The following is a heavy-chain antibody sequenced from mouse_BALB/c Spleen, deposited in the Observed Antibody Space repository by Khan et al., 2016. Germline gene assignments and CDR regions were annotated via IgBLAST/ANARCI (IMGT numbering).Heavy chain of an antibody. J-gene: IGHJ2*01. D-gene: IGHD2-1*01. CDR1: GNTFTIYP. CDR3: ARSRRMGGNYLFDC. Sequence: QVQLKQSGVELARLGPSLNLSSKAFGNTFTIYPMHGSKQSPVQGREGIDYFILCRGNTNYNQKFKDKATLTADKSSSTSYMQLSSLTSADSADYYSARSRRMGGNYLFDCWGQGSTRTVSS. V-gene: IGHV1-4*01. CDR2: FILCRGNT.